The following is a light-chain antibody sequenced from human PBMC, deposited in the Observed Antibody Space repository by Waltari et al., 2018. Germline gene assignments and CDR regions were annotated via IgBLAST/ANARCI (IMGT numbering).Light chain of an antibody. CDR1: QGISNY. J-gene: IGKJ1*01. CDR3: QKYNSAPGGT. V-gene: IGKV1-27*01. CDR2: AAS. Sequence: DIQMTQSPSSLSASVGDRVTITCRASQGISNYLAWYQQKPRKVPKLLIYAASTLQSGVPSRFSGSGSGTDFTLTISSLQPEDVATYSCQKYNSAPGGTFGQGTKVEIK.